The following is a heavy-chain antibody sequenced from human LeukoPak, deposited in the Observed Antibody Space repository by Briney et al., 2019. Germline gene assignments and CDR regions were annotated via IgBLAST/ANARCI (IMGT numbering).Heavy chain of an antibody. V-gene: IGHV3-30*02. Sequence: PGVSLRLSCAASGFTYSDYGMHWVRQVPGRGLEWVAFILNDGTWEYYPDSVKGRLTISRDNSRNTLYLQMNSVRLEDTAIYYCVKGGSISHNWFDSWGQGTLVTVSS. CDR3: VKGGSISHNWFDS. CDR1: GFTYSDYG. J-gene: IGHJ5*01. CDR2: ILNDGTWE. D-gene: IGHD3-16*01.